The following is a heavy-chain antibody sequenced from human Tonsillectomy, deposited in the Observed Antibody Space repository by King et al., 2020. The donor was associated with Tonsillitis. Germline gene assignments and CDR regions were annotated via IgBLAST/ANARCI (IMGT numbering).Heavy chain of an antibody. CDR3: ARDSGKGLGVDYYYGMDV. D-gene: IGHD3-16*01. CDR1: GGSISSYY. V-gene: IGHV4-4*07. CDR2: IYTSGST. J-gene: IGHJ6*02. Sequence: QLQESGPGLVKPSETLSLTCTVSGGSISSYYWSWIRQPAGKGLEWIGRIYTSGSTNYNPSLKSRVTMSVDTSKNQFSLKLGSVTAADTAVYYCARDSGKGLGVDYYYGMDVWGQGTTVTVSS.